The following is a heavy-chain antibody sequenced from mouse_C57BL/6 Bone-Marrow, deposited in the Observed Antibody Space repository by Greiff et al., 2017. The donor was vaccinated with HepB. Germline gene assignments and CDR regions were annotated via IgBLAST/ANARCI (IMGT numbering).Heavy chain of an antibody. J-gene: IGHJ1*03. V-gene: IGHV5-16*01. CDR1: GFTFSDYY. CDR3: ARDYYGSWYFDV. CDR2: INYDGSST. Sequence: EVQVVESEGGLVQPGSSMKLSCTASGFTFSDYYMAWVRQVPEKGLEWVANINYDGSSTYYLDSLKSRFIISRDNAKNILYLQMSSLKSEDTATYYCARDYYGSWYFDVWGTGTTVTVSS. D-gene: IGHD1-1*01.